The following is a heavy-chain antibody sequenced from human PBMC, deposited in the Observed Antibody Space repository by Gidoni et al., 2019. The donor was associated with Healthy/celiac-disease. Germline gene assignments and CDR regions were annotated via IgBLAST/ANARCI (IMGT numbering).Heavy chain of an antibody. V-gene: IGHV3-30-3*01. D-gene: IGHD6-6*01. CDR3: ACITTRPGDPFDI. CDR2: ILYDGNNK. J-gene: IGHJ3*02. Sequence: QVQLVESGGGVVQPGKSLRHSCAASGCTFSTHAMHWDRQAPGKGLEWVAVILYDGNNKYYADSVEGRFTISRDNSKNTLILQMYSLIVEDTAVYYCACITTRPGDPFDIWGQGAMVTVSS. CDR1: GCTFSTHA.